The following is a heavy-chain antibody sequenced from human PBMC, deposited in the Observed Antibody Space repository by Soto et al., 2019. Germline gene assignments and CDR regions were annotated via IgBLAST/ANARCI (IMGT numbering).Heavy chain of an antibody. Sequence: PGGSLRLSCAASGFTFSSYGMHWVRQAPGKGLEWVAVISYDGSNKYYADSVKGRFTISRDNSKNTLYLQMNSLRAEDTAVYYCAKGAQRDYYYDSSGYYFDYWGQGTLVTVSS. CDR1: GFTFSSYG. D-gene: IGHD3-22*01. CDR3: AKGAQRDYYYDSSGYYFDY. J-gene: IGHJ4*02. V-gene: IGHV3-30*18. CDR2: ISYDGSNK.